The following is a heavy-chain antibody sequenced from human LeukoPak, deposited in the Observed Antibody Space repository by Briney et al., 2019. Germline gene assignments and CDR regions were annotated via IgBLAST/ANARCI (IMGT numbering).Heavy chain of an antibody. V-gene: IGHV4-61*02. Sequence: SQTLSLTCSVSGGSINSGSYFWSWIRQPAGKGLEWVGRIHTSGTTNYNPSLKSRVTISIDTSKNQFSLKLSSVIAADTAVYYRARGGGYDPFDYWGQGTLVTVSS. CDR1: GGSINSGSYF. CDR3: ARGGGYDPFDY. J-gene: IGHJ4*02. CDR2: IHTSGTT. D-gene: IGHD5-12*01.